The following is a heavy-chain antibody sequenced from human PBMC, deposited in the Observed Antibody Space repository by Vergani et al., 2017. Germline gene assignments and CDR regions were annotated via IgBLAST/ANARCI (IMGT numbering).Heavy chain of an antibody. CDR3: ARAGAIYDFWSGYSGSAKHFDY. D-gene: IGHD3-3*01. Sequence: VQLVESGGGVVQPGRSLRLSCAASGFTFSSYSMNWVRQAPGKGLEWVSSISSSSSYIYYADSVKGRFTISRDNAKNSLYLQMNSLRAEDTAVYYCARAGAIYDFWSGYSGSAKHFDYWGQGTLVTVSS. CDR1: GFTFSSYS. J-gene: IGHJ4*02. CDR2: ISSSSSYI. V-gene: IGHV3-21*01.